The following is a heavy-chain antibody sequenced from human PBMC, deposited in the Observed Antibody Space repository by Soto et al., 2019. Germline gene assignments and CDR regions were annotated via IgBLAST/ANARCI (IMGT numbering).Heavy chain of an antibody. CDR1: GFTFSSYA. CDR2: ISYDGSNK. D-gene: IGHD3-9*01. CDR3: ARVRDILTGYYPQYFDY. V-gene: IGHV3-30-3*01. Sequence: WGSLRLSCAASGFTFSSYAIHFFRHSPFKWLEWVAVISYDGSNKYYADSVKGRFTISRDNSKNTLYLQMNSLRAEDTAVYYCARVRDILTGYYPQYFDYWGQGTLVTVSS. J-gene: IGHJ4*02.